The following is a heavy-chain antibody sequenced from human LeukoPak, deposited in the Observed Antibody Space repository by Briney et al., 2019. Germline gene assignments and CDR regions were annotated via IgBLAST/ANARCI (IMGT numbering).Heavy chain of an antibody. CDR1: GYTLTRLS. J-gene: IGHJ4*02. V-gene: IGHV1-24*01. CDR3: ITDPYTTTDDNNFEPQGAY. Sequence: ASVKVSCKAPGYTLTRLSIHWVRQPSGKGLEWMGAFDPEDGETIYAQEFQGRATMTADTSADTAYMELSSLTSDDTAVYYCITDPYTTTDDNNFEPQGAYWGQGTLVTVSS. CDR2: FDPEDGET. D-gene: IGHD5-24*01.